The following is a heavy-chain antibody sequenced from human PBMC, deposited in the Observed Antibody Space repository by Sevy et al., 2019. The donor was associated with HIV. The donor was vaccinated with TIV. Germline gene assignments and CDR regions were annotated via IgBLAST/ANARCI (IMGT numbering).Heavy chain of an antibody. J-gene: IGHJ4*02. V-gene: IGHV4-30-2*01. D-gene: IGHD3-3*01. CDR3: DSAYYDFWSGYYDY. CDR1: GGSISSGGYS. Sequence: SETLSLTCAVSGGSISSGGYSWSWIRQPPGKGLEWSGYIYHSGRTYYNPSLKSRVTISVDRCKNQFSLKLSSVTAADTAVYYCDSAYYDFWSGYYDYWGQRTLVTVSS. CDR2: IYHSGRT.